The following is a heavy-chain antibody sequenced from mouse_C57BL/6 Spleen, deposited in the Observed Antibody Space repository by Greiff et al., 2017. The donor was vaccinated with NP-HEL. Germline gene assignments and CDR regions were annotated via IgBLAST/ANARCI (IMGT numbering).Heavy chain of an antibody. CDR2: IYPGNSDT. Sequence: EVQVVESGTVLARPGASVKMSCKTSGYTFTSYWMHWVKQRPGQGLEWIGAIYPGNSDTSYNQKFKGKAKLTAVTSASTAYMELSSLTNEDSAVYYCTRYVWFAYWGQGTLVTVSA. V-gene: IGHV1-5*01. D-gene: IGHD1-1*01. CDR1: GYTFTSYW. CDR3: TRYVWFAY. J-gene: IGHJ3*01.